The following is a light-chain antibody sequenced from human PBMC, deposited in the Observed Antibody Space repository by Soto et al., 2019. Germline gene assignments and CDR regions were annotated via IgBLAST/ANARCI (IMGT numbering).Light chain of an antibody. CDR3: QQYNSYWT. J-gene: IGKJ1*01. V-gene: IGKV1-5*03. CDR1: QSISGY. CDR2: KAS. Sequence: DIQVTQSPSSLSASVGYRVTISCRASQSISGYLNWYQQKPGRAPKLLIYKASSLESGVPSRFSGSGSGTEFTLTISSLQPDDFATYYCQQYNSYWTFGQGTKVDIK.